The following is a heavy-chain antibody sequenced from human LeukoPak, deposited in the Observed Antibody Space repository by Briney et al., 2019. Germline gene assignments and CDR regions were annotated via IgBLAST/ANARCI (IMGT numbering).Heavy chain of an antibody. Sequence: GRSLRLSCAASGFTFSNYGFHWVRQAPGKGLEWVAVIWYDGTNKYYADSVKGRFTISRDNAKNSLYLQMNSLRVEDTAVYYCARDTVGASYYWGQGTLVTVSS. CDR2: IWYDGTNK. D-gene: IGHD1-26*01. V-gene: IGHV3-33*01. CDR3: ARDTVGASYY. CDR1: GFTFSNYG. J-gene: IGHJ4*02.